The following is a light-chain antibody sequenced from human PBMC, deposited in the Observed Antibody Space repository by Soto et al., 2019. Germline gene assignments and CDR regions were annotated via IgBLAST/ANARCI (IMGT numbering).Light chain of an antibody. CDR2: GNS. CDR1: SSNIGAGYD. V-gene: IGLV1-40*01. J-gene: IGLJ1*01. CDR3: QSYDSSLSGSKV. Sequence: QPVLTQPPSVSGAPGQRVTISCTGSSSNIGAGYDVHWYQQLPGTAPKLLIYGNSNRPSGVPDRFSGSKSGTSASLAITGLKAEDEADYYGQSYDSSLSGSKVFGNGTKVTVL.